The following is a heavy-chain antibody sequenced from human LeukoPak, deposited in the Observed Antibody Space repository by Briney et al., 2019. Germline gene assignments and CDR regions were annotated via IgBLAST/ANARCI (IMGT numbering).Heavy chain of an antibody. CDR1: GYTLTDYY. J-gene: IGHJ6*02. Sequence: GASVKVSCKASGYTLTDYYIHWVRQAPGRGLEWMGWMNPNSGDTSSAQSFQGRVTMTRETSISTGYRELSRLRFDDTAVYYCARVRRYYYGMDVWGQGTTVTVSS. CDR3: ARVRRYYYGMDV. CDR2: MNPNSGDT. V-gene: IGHV1-2*02.